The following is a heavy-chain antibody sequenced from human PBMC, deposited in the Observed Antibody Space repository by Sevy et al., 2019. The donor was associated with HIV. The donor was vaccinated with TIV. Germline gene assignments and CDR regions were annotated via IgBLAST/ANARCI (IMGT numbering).Heavy chain of an antibody. V-gene: IGHV3-23*01. CDR1: GFTFSKYS. D-gene: IGHD2-8*01. CDR3: AREGCTKPHDY. Sequence: GGSLRLSCAASGFTFSKYSMSWVRQPPGKGLEWVSTLSFGCGEINHADSVKGRFTISIDNSKNSLYLQMNNLRAEDTAVYYSAREGCTKPHDYWGQGTLVTVSS. CDR2: LSFGCGEI. J-gene: IGHJ4*02.